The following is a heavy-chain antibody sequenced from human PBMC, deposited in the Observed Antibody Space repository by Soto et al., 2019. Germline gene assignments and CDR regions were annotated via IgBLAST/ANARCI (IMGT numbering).Heavy chain of an antibody. CDR2: ISYSGNT. CDR1: GASISSGVYY. J-gene: IGHJ4*02. V-gene: IGHV4-31*03. Sequence: QVQLQESGPGLVKPSQTLSLTCTVSGASISSGVYYWSWIRQHPGKGLEWIGYISYSGNTYYNPSLKSRVTISVDTSKNEFSRKLNSVTAADTAVYYCARGVLFWGQGTLVTVSS. CDR3: ARGVLF. D-gene: IGHD1-1*01.